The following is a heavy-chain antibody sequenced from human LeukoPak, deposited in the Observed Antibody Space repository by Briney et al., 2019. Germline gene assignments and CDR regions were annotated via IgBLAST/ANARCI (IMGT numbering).Heavy chain of an antibody. CDR2: ISGSGGST. CDR3: AKIGTAVLLWFGELLNLGY. D-gene: IGHD3-10*01. J-gene: IGHJ4*02. CDR1: GFALSSYA. Sequence: GGSLRLSCAASGFALSSYAMSWVRQAPGKGLEWVSAISGSGGSTYYADSAKGRFTISRDNSKNTLYLQMNSLRAEDTAVYYCAKIGTAVLLWFGELLNLGYWGQGTLVTVSS. V-gene: IGHV3-23*01.